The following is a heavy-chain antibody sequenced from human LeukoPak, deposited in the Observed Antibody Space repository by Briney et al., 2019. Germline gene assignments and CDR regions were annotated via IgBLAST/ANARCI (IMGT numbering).Heavy chain of an antibody. D-gene: IGHD1-26*01. CDR2: ISHSGGT. CDR1: GGSISSGDYY. J-gene: IGHJ5*02. V-gene: IGHV4-30-4*01. Sequence: SQTLSLTCTVSGGSISSGDYYWSLIRQPPGKGLEWIAYISHSGGTYYNPSLKSRATISLDTSRNQFSLKLSSVTAADTAVYYCARGTLVGAIYNWFDPWGQGTLVTVSS. CDR3: ARGTLVGAIYNWFDP.